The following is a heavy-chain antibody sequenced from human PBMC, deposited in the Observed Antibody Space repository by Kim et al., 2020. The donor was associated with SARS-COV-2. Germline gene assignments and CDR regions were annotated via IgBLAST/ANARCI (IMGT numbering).Heavy chain of an antibody. CDR2: T. D-gene: IGHD6-13*01. CDR3: GSVMAAADFDY. V-gene: IGHV4-34*13. J-gene: IGHJ4*02. Sequence: TTSNPSSENRATISVDTSKNQFSQKLSSVTAADTAVYYCGSVMAAADFDYWGQGTLVTVSS.